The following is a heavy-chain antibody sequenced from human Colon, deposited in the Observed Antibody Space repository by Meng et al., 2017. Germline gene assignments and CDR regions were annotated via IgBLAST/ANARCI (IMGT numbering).Heavy chain of an antibody. CDR1: VPALTSELLD. D-gene: IGHD4-17*01. Sequence: LRGSGVGLVGGSVTLALTCPDSVPALTSELLDWSWIRQPPGKGLGWIGYINYTGNTNYNPSLASRVSMPLDTSKNHFSLHLTSVTAADTAIYYCARVNGDFDEAWFAPWGQGNLVTVSS. CDR2: INYTGNT. V-gene: IGHV4-61*03. CDR3: ARVNGDFDEAWFAP. J-gene: IGHJ5*02.